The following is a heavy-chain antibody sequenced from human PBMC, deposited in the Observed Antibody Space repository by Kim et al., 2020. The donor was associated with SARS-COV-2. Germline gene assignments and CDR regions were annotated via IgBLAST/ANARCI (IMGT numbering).Heavy chain of an antibody. CDR2: INPNSGGT. Sequence: ASVKVSCKASGYTFTGYYMHWVRQAPGQGLEWMGRINPNSGGTNYAQKFQGRVTMTRDTSISTAYMELSRLRSDDTAVYYCAKGITMVRGVIPYYYYYGMDVWGQGTTVTVSS. CDR1: GYTFTGYY. J-gene: IGHJ6*02. V-gene: IGHV1-2*06. CDR3: AKGITMVRGVIPYYYYYGMDV. D-gene: IGHD3-10*01.